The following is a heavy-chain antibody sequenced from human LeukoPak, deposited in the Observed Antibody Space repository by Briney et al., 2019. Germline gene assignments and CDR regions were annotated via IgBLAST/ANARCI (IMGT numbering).Heavy chain of an antibody. Sequence: SGGSLRLSCAASGFTFSSYEMNWVRQAPGKGLEWVSYISSSGSTIYYADSVKGRFTISRDNAKNSLYLQMNSLRAEDTAVYYCARDLEYSYWFDPWGQGTLVTVSS. CDR2: ISSSGSTI. V-gene: IGHV3-48*03. D-gene: IGHD5-18*01. J-gene: IGHJ5*02. CDR1: GFTFSSYE. CDR3: ARDLEYSYWFDP.